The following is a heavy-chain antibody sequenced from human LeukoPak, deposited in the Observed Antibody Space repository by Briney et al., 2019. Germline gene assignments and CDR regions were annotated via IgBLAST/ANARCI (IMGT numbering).Heavy chain of an antibody. Sequence: PGGSLRLSCAASGFNFYDYTMHWVRQIPGKSLEWVSLINWDGGSTFYADSVKGRFTISRDTRKNFLYLQMISLRTEDTALYYCAKDLGKVIAAAGTSGFDSWGRGTLVTVSS. CDR2: INWDGGST. D-gene: IGHD6-13*01. CDR3: AKDLGKVIAAAGTSGFDS. V-gene: IGHV3-43*01. J-gene: IGHJ4*01. CDR1: GFNFYDYT.